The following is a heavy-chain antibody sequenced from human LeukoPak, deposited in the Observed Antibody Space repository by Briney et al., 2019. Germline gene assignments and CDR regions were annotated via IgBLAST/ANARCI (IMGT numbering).Heavy chain of an antibody. J-gene: IGHJ6*02. D-gene: IGHD2-8*01. CDR3: ARGPKYDPGTYTNYYGMDV. CDR2: IYYSGST. CDR1: GGSISSSSYY. V-gene: IGHV4-39*07. Sequence: SETLSLTCTVSGGSISSSSYYWGWIRQPPGKGLEWIGSIYYSGSTYYNPSLKSRVTISIDTSKNQFSLKLYSVTAADTAVYYCARGPKYDPGTYTNYYGMDVWGQGTTVTVSS.